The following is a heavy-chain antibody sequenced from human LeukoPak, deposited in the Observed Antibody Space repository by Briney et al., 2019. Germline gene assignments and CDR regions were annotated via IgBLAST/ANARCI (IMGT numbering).Heavy chain of an antibody. CDR2: IYYSGTT. CDR3: ARGAVVNGMDV. J-gene: IGHJ6*02. Sequence: SETLSLTCTVSGGSVSSGTYYWSWIRQPPGTRLEWIGYIYYSGTTNYNPSFKSRVTMSVDTSKNQFSLKLSSVTAEDTAVYDIARGAVVNGMDVWGQGTTVTVSS. CDR1: GGSVSSGTYY. V-gene: IGHV4-61*01. D-gene: IGHD3-16*02.